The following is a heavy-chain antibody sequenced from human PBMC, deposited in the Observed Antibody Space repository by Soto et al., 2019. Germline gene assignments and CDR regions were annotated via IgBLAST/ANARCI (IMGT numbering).Heavy chain of an antibody. Sequence: EVQLLESGGGLVQPGGSLRLSCAASGFTFSSYAMSWVRQAPGKGLEWVSAISGSGGSTYYADSLKGRFTISRDNSKNTLYLQMNSLRAEDTAVYYCAKDRFPIVVASPSDYWGQGTLVTVSS. J-gene: IGHJ4*02. CDR3: AKDRFPIVVASPSDY. D-gene: IGHD3-22*01. CDR2: ISGSGGST. V-gene: IGHV3-23*01. CDR1: GFTFSSYA.